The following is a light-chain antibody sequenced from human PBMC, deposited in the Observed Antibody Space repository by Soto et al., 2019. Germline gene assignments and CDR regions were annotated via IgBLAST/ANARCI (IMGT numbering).Light chain of an antibody. J-gene: IGKJ5*01. Sequence: DIQMTQSPSSLSASVCDRVTITCRTSETISTYVNWYQKKPGKAPKLLIYAASSLQSGVPSRFSGSGYGTDFNLTISSLQTEDFATYYCQQGHSNPITLGQGTRLEIK. CDR2: AAS. CDR3: QQGHSNPIT. CDR1: ETISTY. V-gene: IGKV1-39*01.